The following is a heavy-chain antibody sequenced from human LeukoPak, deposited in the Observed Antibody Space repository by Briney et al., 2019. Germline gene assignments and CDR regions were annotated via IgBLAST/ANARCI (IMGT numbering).Heavy chain of an antibody. CDR1: GFTFSRYG. D-gene: IGHD5-18*01. CDR2: LSSDETDK. V-gene: IGHV3-30*03. Sequence: GGSLRLSCAASGFTFSRYGMHWVRQAPGKGPEWVAVLSSDETDKDYADSVKGRFTIFRDISKNTLYLQLNSLRPEDSAVYYCARGDTVNTALATNYWGQGTLVTVSS. J-gene: IGHJ4*02. CDR3: ARGDTVNTALATNY.